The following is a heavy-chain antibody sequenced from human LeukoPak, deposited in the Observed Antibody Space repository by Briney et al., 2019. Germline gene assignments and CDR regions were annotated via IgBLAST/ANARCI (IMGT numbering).Heavy chain of an antibody. CDR1: GDSISSNNW. D-gene: IGHD6-13*01. CDR2: IYHSGST. J-gene: IGHJ5*02. Sequence: SETLSLTCAVSGDSISSNNWWSWVRQPPGKGLEWIGEIYHSGSTNYNPSLKSRVTISLDTSKIHFSLKLTSVTAADTAVYYCARHKGWHSSSWHWFDPWGQGTLVTVSS. CDR3: ARHKGWHSSSWHWFDP. V-gene: IGHV4-4*02.